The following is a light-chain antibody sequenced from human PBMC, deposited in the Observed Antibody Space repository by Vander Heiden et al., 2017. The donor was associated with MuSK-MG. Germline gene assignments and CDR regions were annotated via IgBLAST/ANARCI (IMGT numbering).Light chain of an antibody. CDR2: EVS. Sequence: QSALTQPPSTSGSPGPSVTISCTGTSSDVGGYNYVSWYQQHPVKAPNRMIYEVSKRPSGVPDRFSGYKSGNTASLTVSGLQAEDEADYYCSSYAGSNLVLFGGGTKPTVL. J-gene: IGLJ2*01. V-gene: IGLV2-8*01. CDR1: SSDVGGYNY. CDR3: SSYAGSNLVL.